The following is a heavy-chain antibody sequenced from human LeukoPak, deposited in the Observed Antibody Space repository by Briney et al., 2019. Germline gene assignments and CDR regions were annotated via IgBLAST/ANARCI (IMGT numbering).Heavy chain of an antibody. CDR2: IYYTGNT. D-gene: IGHD3-3*01. CDR3: ARGLRVATYYDFRRGYYFDY. Sequence: PSETLSLTCTVSGGSISSSSYYWGWIRQPPGKGLEWIGSIYYTGNTYYNASLKSRVTISVDTSKNQFSLKLSSVTAADTAVYYCARGLRVATYYDFRRGYYFDYWGQGTLVTVSS. CDR1: GGSISSSSYY. J-gene: IGHJ4*02. V-gene: IGHV4-39*01.